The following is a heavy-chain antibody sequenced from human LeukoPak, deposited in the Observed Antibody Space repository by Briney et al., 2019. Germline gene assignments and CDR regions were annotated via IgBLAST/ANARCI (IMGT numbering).Heavy chain of an antibody. CDR2: IYYSGTT. D-gene: IGHD3-3*01. J-gene: IGHJ4*02. CDR3: TRAYWIGFHFDS. CDR1: GGSVSSGDYF. V-gene: IGHV4-30-4*01. Sequence: ASETLSLTCTVSGGSVSSGDYFWTWIRQPPGKGLEYIGYIYYSGTTYYNPSLKSRITMSVDMSANQFSLRLTSVSAADTAVYYCTRAYWIGFHFDSWGQGILVSVSP.